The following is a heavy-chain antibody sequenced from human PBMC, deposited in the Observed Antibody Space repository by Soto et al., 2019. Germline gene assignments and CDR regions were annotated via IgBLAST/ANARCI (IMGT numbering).Heavy chain of an antibody. D-gene: IGHD6-13*01. V-gene: IGHV1-3*01. CDR1: GYTFTSYA. CDR3: ARDRVAADGRPKWFDP. Sequence: ASVKVSCKASGYTFTSYAMHWVRQAPGQRLEWMGWINAGNGNTKYSQKFQGRVTITRDASASTAYMELSSLRSEDTAVYYCARDRVAADGRPKWFDPWGQGTLVTVSS. J-gene: IGHJ5*02. CDR2: INAGNGNT.